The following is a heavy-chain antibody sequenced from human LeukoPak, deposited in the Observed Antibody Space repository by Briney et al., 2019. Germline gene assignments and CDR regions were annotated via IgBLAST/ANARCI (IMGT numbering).Heavy chain of an antibody. CDR1: GGSFSGYY. CDR2: INHSGST. J-gene: IGHJ4*02. V-gene: IGHV4-34*01. D-gene: IGHD3-9*01. Sequence: PSETLSLTCAVYGGSFSGYYWSWIRQPPGKGLEWIGEINHSGSTNYNPSLKSRVTISVDTSKNQFSLKLSSVTAADTAVYYCARHRRVLRYFDWFPHYFDYWGQGTLVTVSS. CDR3: ARHRRVLRYFDWFPHYFDY.